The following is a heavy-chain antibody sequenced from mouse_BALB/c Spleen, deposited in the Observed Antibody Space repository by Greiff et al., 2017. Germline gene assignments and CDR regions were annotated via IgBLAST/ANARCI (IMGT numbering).Heavy chain of an antibody. J-gene: IGHJ4*01. Sequence: VMLVESGPGLVQPSQSLSITCTVSGFSLTSYGVHWVRQSPGKGLEWLGVIWSGGSTDYNAAFISRLSISKDNSKSQVFFKMNSLQADDTAIYYCARNRGRSYDYAMDYWGQGTSVTVSS. D-gene: IGHD1-1*01. CDR1: GFSLTSYG. CDR3: ARNRGRSYDYAMDY. V-gene: IGHV2-4-1*01. CDR2: IWSGGST.